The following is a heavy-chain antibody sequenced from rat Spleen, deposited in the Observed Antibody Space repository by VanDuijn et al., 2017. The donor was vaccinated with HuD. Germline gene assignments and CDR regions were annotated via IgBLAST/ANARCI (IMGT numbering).Heavy chain of an antibody. CDR2: ISTGGGNT. D-gene: IGHD1-12*02. CDR3: ARRNYYDGSYYWYFDF. CDR1: GFTFSDYY. J-gene: IGHJ1*01. Sequence: EVQLVESGGGLVQSGRSLKLSCAASGFTFSDYYMTWVRQAPTTGLEWVAFISTGGGNTYYRDSVKGRFTISRDNAKSTLYLQMDSLRSEDTATYYCARRNYYDGSYYWYFDFWGPGTMVTVSS. V-gene: IGHV5-25*01.